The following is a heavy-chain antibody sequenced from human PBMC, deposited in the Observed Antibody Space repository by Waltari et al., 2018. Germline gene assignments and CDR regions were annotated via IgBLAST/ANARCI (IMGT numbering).Heavy chain of an antibody. CDR1: GFTFSSYW. CDR3: ASAYGSSWYYYYYYMDV. CDR2: IKQDGSEK. Sequence: EVQLVESGGGLVQPGGSLRLSCAASGFTFSSYWMSWVRQAPGKGLEWVANIKQDGSEKYYVDSVKGRFTISRDNAKNSLYLQMNSLRAEDTAVYYCASAYGSSWYYYYYYMDVWGKGTTVTVSS. J-gene: IGHJ6*03. D-gene: IGHD6-13*01. V-gene: IGHV3-7*01.